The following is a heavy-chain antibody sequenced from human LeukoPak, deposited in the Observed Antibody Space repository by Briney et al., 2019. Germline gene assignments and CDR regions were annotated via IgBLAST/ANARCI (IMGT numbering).Heavy chain of an antibody. CDR3: ARPQLDSSGWRWAFDI. V-gene: IGHV3-11*03. D-gene: IGHD6-19*01. J-gene: IGHJ3*02. Sequence: GGSLTLSCAASGFTFTDYYLSWIRQAPGKGLEGVSYISISGSNKNYAYSENGRFTISRANAKSSLYLQMTSLRAEDTAVYYCARPQLDSSGWRWAFDIWGQGTMVTVSS. CDR2: ISISGSNK. CDR1: GFTFTDYY.